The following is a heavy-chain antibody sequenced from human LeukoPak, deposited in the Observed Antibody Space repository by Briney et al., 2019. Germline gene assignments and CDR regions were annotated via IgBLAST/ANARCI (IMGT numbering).Heavy chain of an antibody. J-gene: IGHJ4*02. V-gene: IGHV4-59*01. D-gene: IGHD1-26*01. CDR2: IYYSGIT. CDR1: GGAISSYY. Sequence: SETLSLTCTVSGGAISSYYWSWIRQSPGKGLEWFGNIYYSGITNYNPSLKNRGTISVDTSKNHFSLQLRSVTAADTAVYYCAREVGATHYWGQGTLVTVSS. CDR3: AREVGATHY.